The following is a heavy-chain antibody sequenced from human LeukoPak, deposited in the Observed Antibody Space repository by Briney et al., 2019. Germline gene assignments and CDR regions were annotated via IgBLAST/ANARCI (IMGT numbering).Heavy chain of an antibody. V-gene: IGHV3-48*02. CDR3: ARVAAGYSVSYFDY. D-gene: IGHD4-23*01. J-gene: IGHJ4*02. Sequence: PGGSLRLSYAASEFAFSTYNMNWVRQAPGKGLEWVSYISTGSSTTYYADSVKGRFTISRDNVENSLYLQMNSLRDEDTAVYYCARVAAGYSVSYFDYWGQGTLVTVSS. CDR2: ISTGSSTT. CDR1: EFAFSTYN.